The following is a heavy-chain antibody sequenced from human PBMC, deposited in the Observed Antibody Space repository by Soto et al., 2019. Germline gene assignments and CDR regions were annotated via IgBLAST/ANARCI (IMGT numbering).Heavy chain of an antibody. J-gene: IGHJ4*02. V-gene: IGHV3-21*01. CDR1: GFXXXXYS. Sequence: EVQLVESGGGLVXPGGSXXLSCAASGFXXXXYSMNWVXQAPGKGLEWVSSISSSSSYIYYADSVKGRFTISRDNAKNSLYLQMNSLRAEDTAVYYCARDGRATSPFDYWGQGTLVTVSS. CDR3: ARDGRATSPFDY. D-gene: IGHD1-26*01. CDR2: ISSSSSYI.